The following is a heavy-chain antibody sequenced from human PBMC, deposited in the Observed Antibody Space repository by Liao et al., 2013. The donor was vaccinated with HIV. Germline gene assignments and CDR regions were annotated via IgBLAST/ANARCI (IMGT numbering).Heavy chain of an antibody. CDR3: ARTDQYYDFWNGYENWFDP. CDR1: GGSISPYY. V-gene: IGHV4-59*12. D-gene: IGHD3-3*01. J-gene: IGHJ5*02. Sequence: QVQLQESGPGLVKPSETLSLTCSVSGGSISPYYWSWIRQPPGKGLEWIGYIYYSGSTNYNPSLKNRVTISVDTSKNQFSLKLSSVTAADTAVYYCARTDQYYDFWNGYENWFDPWGQGTLVTVSS. CDR2: IYYSGST.